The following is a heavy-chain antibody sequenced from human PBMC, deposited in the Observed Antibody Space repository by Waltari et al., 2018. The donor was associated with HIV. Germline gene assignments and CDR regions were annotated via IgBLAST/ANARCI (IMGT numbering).Heavy chain of an antibody. CDR1: ADSFISTAYS. CDR3: ARQHGRPADV. J-gene: IGHJ6*02. Sequence: QLPLQESGPGLVKPSETLSLTCIFSADSFISTAYSWAWFRQAPGEGLEWIGSMYYSGNTYYNPSLKSRITMSVDTSNNQFSLRLTSVTAADTAVYYCARQHGRPADVWGQGTTVTVSS. CDR2: MYYSGNT. V-gene: IGHV4-39*01. D-gene: IGHD2-8*01.